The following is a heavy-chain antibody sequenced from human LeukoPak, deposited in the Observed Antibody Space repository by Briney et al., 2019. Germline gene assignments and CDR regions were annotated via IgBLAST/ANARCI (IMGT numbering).Heavy chain of an antibody. V-gene: IGHV3-9*01. CDR1: GFAFHNYA. CDR3: AKDTGGNGAYFYAMDV. J-gene: IGHJ6*02. D-gene: IGHD4-23*01. CDR2: INWNSDTK. Sequence: GRSLRLSCVGSGFAFHNYAMHWVRRPPGKGLEWVSAINWNSDTKAYADSVKGRFTISRDRARNSLYLQMDSLGPEDTALYYCAKDTGGNGAYFYAMDVWARGPRSPSP.